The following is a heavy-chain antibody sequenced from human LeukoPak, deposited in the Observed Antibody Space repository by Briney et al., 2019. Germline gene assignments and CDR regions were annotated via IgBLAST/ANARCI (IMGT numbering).Heavy chain of an antibody. Sequence: ASVKVSCKASGYSFTSHDMHWLRPAPGQSLEWMGWINPGNGDTKYSQEFQGRVTVTRDTSASTAYMELSSLRSEDTAVYYCAATRYYDILTGYLYYYYYYMDVWGKGTTVTVSS. CDR3: AATRYYDILTGYLYYYYYYMDV. CDR2: INPGNGDT. CDR1: GYSFTSHD. D-gene: IGHD3-9*01. J-gene: IGHJ6*03. V-gene: IGHV1-3*03.